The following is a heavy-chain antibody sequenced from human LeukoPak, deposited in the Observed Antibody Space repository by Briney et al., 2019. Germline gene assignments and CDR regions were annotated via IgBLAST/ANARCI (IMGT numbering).Heavy chain of an antibody. D-gene: IGHD7-27*01. J-gene: IGHJ4*02. CDR2: IYYTGT. Sequence: PSETLSLTCTVSGGSVTDYYWSWIRQSPGKGLEWIGYIYYTGTSYNPSLKSRVTISADTSKNQFSLKLISVTAADMAVYYCASRKLGNDYWGQGTLVTVSS. CDR1: GGSVTDYY. CDR3: ASRKLGNDY. V-gene: IGHV4-59*02.